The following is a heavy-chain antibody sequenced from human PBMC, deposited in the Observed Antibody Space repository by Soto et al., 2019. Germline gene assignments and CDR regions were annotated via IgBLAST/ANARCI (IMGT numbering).Heavy chain of an antibody. J-gene: IGHJ6*02. D-gene: IGHD3-10*01. V-gene: IGHV4-34*01. CDR3: ARTMVRGAAGYYGMDV. CDR2: INHSGST. Sequence: QVQLQQWGAGLLKPSETLSLTCAVYGGSFSGYYWSWMRQPPGEGLELLGEINHSGSTNYNPSLKGRVTISVDTSKNQFSLKLSSVTAADTAVYYCARTMVRGAAGYYGMDVWGQGTTVTVSS. CDR1: GGSFSGYY.